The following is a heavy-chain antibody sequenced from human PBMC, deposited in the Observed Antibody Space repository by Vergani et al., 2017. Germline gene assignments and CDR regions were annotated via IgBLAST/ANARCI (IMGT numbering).Heavy chain of an antibody. CDR2: ISRSSSTI. V-gene: IGHV3-48*01. Sequence: EVQLVESGGGFVQPGGSLSLSCAASGFIFNTYGFNWVRQAPGKGLEWISYISRSSSTIYYADSVKGRFTISRDNAKNSLYLQMNSLRAEDTAVYYCAREVLSGSHFFDYWGQGTLVTVSS. J-gene: IGHJ4*02. D-gene: IGHD1-26*01. CDR1: GFIFNTYG. CDR3: AREVLSGSHFFDY.